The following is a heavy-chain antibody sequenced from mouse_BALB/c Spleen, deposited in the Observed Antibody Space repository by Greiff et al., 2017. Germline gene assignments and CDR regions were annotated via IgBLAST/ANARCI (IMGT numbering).Heavy chain of an antibody. D-gene: IGHD2-13*01. J-gene: IGHJ3*01. V-gene: IGHV5-4*02. CDR3: AREAYYGDSGFAY. Sequence: EVHLVESGGGLVKPGGSLKLSCAASGFSFSDYYTYWVRQTPGKKLVWVATISDGGSYTCYPDSVKGRITISRDNAKNNLYLQMSSLKSEDTAMYTGAREAYYGDSGFAYWGQGTLVTVSA. CDR2: ISDGGSYT. CDR1: GFSFSDYY.